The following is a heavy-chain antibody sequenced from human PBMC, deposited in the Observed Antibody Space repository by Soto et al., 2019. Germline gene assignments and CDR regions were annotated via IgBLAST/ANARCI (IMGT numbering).Heavy chain of an antibody. Sequence: SVKVSCKASGGTFSSYAISWVRQAPGQGLEWMGGIIPIFGTANYAQKFQGRVTITADKSTCTAYMELSSLRSEDTAVYYCARDEPQTASFDCWGQGTLVTVSS. D-gene: IGHD5-18*01. CDR1: GGTFSSYA. V-gene: IGHV1-69*06. CDR3: ARDEPQTASFDC. J-gene: IGHJ4*02. CDR2: IIPIFGTA.